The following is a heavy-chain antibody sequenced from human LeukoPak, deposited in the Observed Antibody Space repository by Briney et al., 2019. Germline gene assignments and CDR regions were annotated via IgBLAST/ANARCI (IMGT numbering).Heavy chain of an antibody. Sequence: SETLSLTCTVSGGSISSYYWRWIRQPPGKGVEWIGYIYYSGSTNYNPSLKSRVTISVDTSNNQFSLKLSSVTAADTAVYYCSKGVAAAGKDAFDIWGQGTMVTGSS. CDR2: IYYSGST. CDR1: GGSISSYY. V-gene: IGHV4-59*01. D-gene: IGHD6-13*01. CDR3: SKGVAAAGKDAFDI. J-gene: IGHJ3*02.